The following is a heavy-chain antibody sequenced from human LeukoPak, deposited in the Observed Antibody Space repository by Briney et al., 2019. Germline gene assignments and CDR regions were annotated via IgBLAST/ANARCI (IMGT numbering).Heavy chain of an antibody. CDR2: INHSGST. CDR1: GGSISSSSHY. CDR3: ARLGGPMVRGVDY. V-gene: IGHV4-39*07. D-gene: IGHD3-10*01. J-gene: IGHJ4*02. Sequence: SETLSLTCTVSGGSISSSSHYWSWIRQPPGKGLEWIGEINHSGSTNYNPSLKSRVTISVDTSKNQFSLKLSSVTAADTAVYYCARLGGPMVRGVDYWGQGTLVTVSS.